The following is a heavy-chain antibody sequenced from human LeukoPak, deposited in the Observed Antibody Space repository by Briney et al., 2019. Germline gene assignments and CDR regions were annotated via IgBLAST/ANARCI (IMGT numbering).Heavy chain of an antibody. Sequence: QPGGSLRLSCAASGFTVSSNYMSWVRQAPGKGLEWVSVIYSGGSTYYADSVKGRFTISRDNSKNTLYLQMNSLRAEDTAVYYCATSMFSMVRGVQGSFSNWGQGTLVTVSS. CDR1: GFTVSSNY. CDR3: ATSMFSMVRGVQGSFSN. V-gene: IGHV3-66*01. CDR2: IYSGGST. D-gene: IGHD3-10*01. J-gene: IGHJ4*02.